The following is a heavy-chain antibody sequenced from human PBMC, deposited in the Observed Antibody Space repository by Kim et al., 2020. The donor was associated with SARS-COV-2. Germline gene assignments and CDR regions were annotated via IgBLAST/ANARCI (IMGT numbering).Heavy chain of an antibody. J-gene: IGHJ6*01. CDR3: ARRLERRVRHYYVMDV. D-gene: IGHD1-1*01. V-gene: IGHV3-48*02. Sequence: GGSLRLSCAASGFTFSSYSMNWVRQAPGKGLEWVSYISSSSSTIYYADSVKGRFTTSRDNAKNTLYLQMNSLRDDDTAVYYCARRLERRVRHYYVMDVWG. CDR1: GFTFSSYS. CDR2: ISSSSSTI.